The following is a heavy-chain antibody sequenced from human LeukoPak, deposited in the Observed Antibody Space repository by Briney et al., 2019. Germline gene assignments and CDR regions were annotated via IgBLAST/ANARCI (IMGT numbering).Heavy chain of an antibody. D-gene: IGHD6-6*01. J-gene: IGHJ4*02. CDR2: IYYSGST. V-gene: IGHV4-59*01. Sequence: SETLSLTCTVSAGSISSYYWSWIRQPPGKGLEWVGYIYYSGSTNYNPSLKSRVPISVDTSKHPFSLKLSSVTAADTAVYYCARDPLREYSSPSWPDYWGQGTLVTVSS. CDR3: ARDPLREYSSPSWPDY. CDR1: AGSISSYY.